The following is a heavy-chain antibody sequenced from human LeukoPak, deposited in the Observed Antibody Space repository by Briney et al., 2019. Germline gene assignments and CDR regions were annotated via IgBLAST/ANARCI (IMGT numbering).Heavy chain of an antibody. J-gene: IGHJ4*02. V-gene: IGHV1-18*01. CDR1: GYTFSTYG. D-gene: IGHD5-24*01. Sequence: RASVKVSCKTSGYTFSTYGISWVRQAPGEGLEWIGWISVYYGGTKYAQKFQDRVTMNRDTSTNTVSMELRSLTSDDTAVYFCARHSKDGYNSKFDHWGQGSLVTVSS. CDR3: ARHSKDGYNSKFDH. CDR2: ISVYYGGT.